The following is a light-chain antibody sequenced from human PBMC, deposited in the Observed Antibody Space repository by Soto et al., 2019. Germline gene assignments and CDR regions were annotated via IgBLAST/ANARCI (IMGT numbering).Light chain of an antibody. J-gene: IGKJ1*01. V-gene: IGKV1-6*01. Sequence: AIQMTHSPSSLSASVLYIVTISFRSSQGIGNALGWYQQKPGKPPKVLIYGASNLQSGVPPRFSGIGSGTDFTLAISSLQPEDSATYYCLQDINYPWTFGQGTKVDIK. CDR2: GAS. CDR3: LQDINYPWT. CDR1: QGIGNA.